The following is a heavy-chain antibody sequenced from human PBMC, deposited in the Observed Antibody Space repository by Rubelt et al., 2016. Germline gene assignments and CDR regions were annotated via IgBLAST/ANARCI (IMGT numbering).Heavy chain of an antibody. J-gene: IGHJ4*02. CDR3: ARGRRYYDSSGYYLRYYFDY. D-gene: IGHD3-22*01. CDR1: GGSFSGYY. V-gene: IGHV4-34*01. Sequence: QVQLQQWGAGLLKPSETLSLTCAVYGGSFSGYYWSWIRQPPGKGLEWIGEINHSGSTNYNPSLKSRVTISVDTSKNQFSLKLSSVTAADTAVYYCARGRRYYDSSGYYLRYYFDYWGQGTLVTVSS. CDR2: INHSGST.